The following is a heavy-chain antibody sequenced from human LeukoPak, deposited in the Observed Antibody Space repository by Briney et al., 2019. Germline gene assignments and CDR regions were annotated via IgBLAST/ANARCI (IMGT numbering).Heavy chain of an antibody. V-gene: IGHV3-23*01. CDR3: AKQLGYCSDGSCYFPY. CDR1: GFTFSSSA. D-gene: IGHD2-15*01. Sequence: GGSLRLSCAASGFTFSSSAMSWVRQAPGKGLEWVSAISKNGGYTYYADSVQGRFTISRDNSKSTLCLQMNSLRAEDTAVYYCAKQLGYCSDGSCYFPYWGQGTLVTVSS. CDR2: ISKNGGYT. J-gene: IGHJ4*02.